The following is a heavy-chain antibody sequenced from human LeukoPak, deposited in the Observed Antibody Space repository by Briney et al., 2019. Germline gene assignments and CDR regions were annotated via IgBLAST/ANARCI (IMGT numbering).Heavy chain of an antibody. CDR2: IDYSGSS. CDR1: GGSISSCS. CDR3: ARDHPVAGWAPDI. J-gene: IGHJ3*02. V-gene: IGHV4-59*13. Sequence: SETLSLTCSVSGGSISSCSWTWIRQPPGQGLEWIGFIDYSGSSNYNPSLKSRVTISADPSTNHFSLNLTSVTAADTAAFCARDHPVAGWAPDIWGLGTVFTVSS. D-gene: IGHD6-19*01.